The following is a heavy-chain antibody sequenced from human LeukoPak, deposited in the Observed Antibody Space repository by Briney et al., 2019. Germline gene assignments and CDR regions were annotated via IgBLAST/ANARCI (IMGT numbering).Heavy chain of an antibody. J-gene: IGHJ4*02. CDR2: TGLESVHT. CDR3: VRGDDIGKHPTRAYYFDI. D-gene: IGHD3-10*01. CDR1: RFTFTRHA. V-gene: IGHV3-23*01. Sequence: GGSLRPSCAASRFTFTRHAMSWVRQAPGKGLEWVSTTGLESVHTLCADSVQGRFTVSRDNYRNILDLQMDNLTVDDTAIYYCVRGDDIGKHPTRAYYFDIWGQGTLVSVSS.